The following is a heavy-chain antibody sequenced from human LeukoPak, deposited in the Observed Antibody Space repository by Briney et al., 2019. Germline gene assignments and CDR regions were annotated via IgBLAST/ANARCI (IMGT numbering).Heavy chain of an antibody. Sequence: PSETLSLTCTVSGGSISSYYWSWIRQPPGKGLEWIGYIYYSGSTNYNPSLKSRVTISVDTSKNQFSLKLSSVTAADTAVYYCARHLNPHWFDPWGQGTLVTASS. CDR2: IYYSGST. CDR3: ARHLNPHWFDP. J-gene: IGHJ5*02. V-gene: IGHV4-59*08. CDR1: GGSISSYY.